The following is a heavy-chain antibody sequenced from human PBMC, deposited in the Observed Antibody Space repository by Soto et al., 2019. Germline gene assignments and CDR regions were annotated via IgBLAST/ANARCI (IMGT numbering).Heavy chain of an antibody. CDR1: GFAFSTYA. J-gene: IGHJ1*01. CDR3: EKMGLTSKGRDFSAP. CDR2: ISGSGRTI. V-gene: IGHV3-23*01. D-gene: IGHD1-20*01. Sequence: PGGSLRLSCAASGFAFSTYAMNWVRQAPGKGLEWVSIISGSGRTIYYADSVKGRFAISRDNSKNTLYLQMNSLRAEDTAVYYCEKMGLTSKGRDFSAPGGRGALVPVSS.